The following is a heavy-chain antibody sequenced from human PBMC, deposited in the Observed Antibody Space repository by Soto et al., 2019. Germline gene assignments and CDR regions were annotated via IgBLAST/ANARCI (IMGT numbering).Heavy chain of an antibody. V-gene: IGHV3-30-3*01. CDR2: ISYDGSNK. D-gene: IGHD5-18*01. Sequence: QVQLVESGGGVVQPGRSLRLSCAASGFTFSSYAMHWVRQAPGTGLEWVAVISYDGSNKYYADSVKGRFTISRDNSKNTLYLQMNSLRAEGTAVYYCAGGPGYSYGTPYGMDVWGQGNTFTVSS. J-gene: IGHJ6*02. CDR3: AGGPGYSYGTPYGMDV. CDR1: GFTFSSYA.